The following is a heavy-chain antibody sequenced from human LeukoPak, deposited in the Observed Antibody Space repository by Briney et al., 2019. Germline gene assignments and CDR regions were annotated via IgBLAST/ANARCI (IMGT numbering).Heavy chain of an antibody. V-gene: IGHV1-69*13. Sequence: SVKVSCKASGYTFTGYYMHWVRQAPGQGLEWMGGIIPIFGTTNYAQKFQGRVTITADESTSTAYMELSSLRSEDTAVYYCARDRGSSWYDFQHWGQGTLVTVSS. CDR3: ARDRGSSWYDFQH. J-gene: IGHJ1*01. CDR2: IIPIFGTT. CDR1: GYTFTGYY. D-gene: IGHD6-13*01.